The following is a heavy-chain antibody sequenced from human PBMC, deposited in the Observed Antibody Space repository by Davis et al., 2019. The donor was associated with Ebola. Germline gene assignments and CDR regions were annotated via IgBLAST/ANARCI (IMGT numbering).Heavy chain of an antibody. Sequence: GSLRLSCAVSGGSISSSNWWSWVRQPPGKGLEWIGEIYHSGSTNYNPSLKSRVTISVDTSKNQFSLKLSSVTAADTAVYYCARDRGPLGFDPWGQGTLVTVSS. CDR3: ARDRGPLGFDP. CDR2: IYHSGST. J-gene: IGHJ5*02. D-gene: IGHD3-10*01. V-gene: IGHV4-4*02. CDR1: GGSISSSNW.